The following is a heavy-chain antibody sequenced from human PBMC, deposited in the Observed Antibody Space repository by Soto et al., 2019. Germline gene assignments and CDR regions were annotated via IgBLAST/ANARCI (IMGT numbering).Heavy chain of an antibody. CDR1: CGSISSYY. Sequence: SETLSLTCTVSCGSISSYYWSWIRQPPGKGLEWIGYIYYSGSTNYNPSLKSRVTISVDTSKNQFSLKVNSMTAADTAVYYCARYRREAVAGYTLDNWGQGILVTVSS. V-gene: IGHV4-59*01. CDR2: IYYSGST. CDR3: ARYRREAVAGYTLDN. D-gene: IGHD6-13*01. J-gene: IGHJ4*02.